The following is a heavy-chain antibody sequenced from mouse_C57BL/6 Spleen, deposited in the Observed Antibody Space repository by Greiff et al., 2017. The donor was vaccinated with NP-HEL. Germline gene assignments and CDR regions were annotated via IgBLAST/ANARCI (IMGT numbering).Heavy chain of an antibody. D-gene: IGHD1-1*01. CDR3: TRDDYGSSPD. Sequence: EVKLVESGEGLVKPGGSLKLSCAASGFTFSSYAMSWVRQTPEKRLEWVAYISSGGDYIYYADTVKGRFTISRDNARNTLYLQMSSLKSEDTAMYYCTRDDYGSSPDWGQGTLVTVSA. V-gene: IGHV5-9-1*02. CDR2: ISSGGDYI. CDR1: GFTFSSYA. J-gene: IGHJ3*01.